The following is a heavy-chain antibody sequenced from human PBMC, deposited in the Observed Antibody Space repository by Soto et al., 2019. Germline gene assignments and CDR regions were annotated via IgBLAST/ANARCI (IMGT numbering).Heavy chain of an antibody. CDR1: GFTFSNYS. V-gene: IGHV3-48*02. D-gene: IGHD2-2*01. Sequence: GSLRLSCAAPGFTFSNYSMNWVPQAPGKGLEWASYISSSSSTIYYADSVKGRFTISRDNAKNSLYLQMNSLRDEDTAVYYCARNGGIVVVPAAMFYYYGMDVWGQGTTVTVSS. CDR3: ARNGGIVVVPAAMFYYYGMDV. CDR2: ISSSSSTI. J-gene: IGHJ6*02.